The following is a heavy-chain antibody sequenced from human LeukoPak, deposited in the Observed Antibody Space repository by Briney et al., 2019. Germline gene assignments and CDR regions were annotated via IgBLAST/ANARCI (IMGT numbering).Heavy chain of an antibody. CDR3: ARDSYYDFWSGYVPCNAFDI. CDR2: IIPILGIA. CDR1: GGTFSSYA. Sequence: SVTVSCKASGGTFSSYAISWVRQAPGQGLEWMGRIIPILGIANYAQKFQGRVTITADKSTSTAYMELSSLRSEDTAVYYCARDSYYDFWSGYVPCNAFDIWGQGTMVTVSS. V-gene: IGHV1-69*04. D-gene: IGHD3-3*01. J-gene: IGHJ3*02.